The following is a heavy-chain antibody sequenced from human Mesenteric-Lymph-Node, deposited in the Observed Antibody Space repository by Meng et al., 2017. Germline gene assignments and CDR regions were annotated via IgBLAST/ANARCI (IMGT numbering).Heavy chain of an antibody. CDR2: ILPVSGTT. J-gene: IGHJ5*02. CDR1: VGTFSRYA. CDR3: ARGGPGSFGYYLVS. Sequence: QVPQVTAWAECNTPGASVTVSCNASVGTFSRYAIRGVRQALGQGLQWMGGILPVSGTTNSAQRFQGRVTITPDESTGTVYMELSSLTSEDTAVYFCARGGPGSFGYYLVSWGQGTLVTVSS. D-gene: IGHD3-22*01. V-gene: IGHV1-69*01.